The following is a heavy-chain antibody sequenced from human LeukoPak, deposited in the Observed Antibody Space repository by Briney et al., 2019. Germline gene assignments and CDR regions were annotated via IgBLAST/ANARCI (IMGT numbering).Heavy chain of an antibody. Sequence: SETLSLTCAVYGGSFSGYYWSWIRQPPGKGLEWIGEINHSGSTNYNPSLKSRVTISVDTSKNQFSLKLSSVTAADTAVYYCARVHREMATMGYWGQGTLVTVSS. J-gene: IGHJ4*02. CDR2: INHSGST. CDR3: ARVHREMATMGY. D-gene: IGHD5-24*01. CDR1: GGSFSGYY. V-gene: IGHV4-34*01.